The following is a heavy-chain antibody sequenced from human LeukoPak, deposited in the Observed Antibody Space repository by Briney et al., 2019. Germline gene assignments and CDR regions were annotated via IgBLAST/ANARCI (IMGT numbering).Heavy chain of an antibody. Sequence: PGRTLRVSCTASGVTFGDYAMSWVRQAPGKGLQGVGFIRSKAYGGTTEYAASVKGRFTISRDDSKSIAYLQMNSLKTEDTAVYYCTGRFLEWLLYSDYWGQGTLVTVSS. CDR3: TGRFLEWLLYSDY. V-gene: IGHV3-49*04. D-gene: IGHD3-3*01. J-gene: IGHJ4*02. CDR1: GVTFGDYA. CDR2: IRSKAYGGTT.